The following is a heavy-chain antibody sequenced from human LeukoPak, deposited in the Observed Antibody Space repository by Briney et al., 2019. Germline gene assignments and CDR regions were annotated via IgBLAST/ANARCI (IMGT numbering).Heavy chain of an antibody. J-gene: IGHJ4*02. Sequence: TGGSLRLSCAASGFTFSSYSMNWVRQAPGKGLEWVSTISGSGGNTYYPDSVKGRFTISRDIAKNMLYLEMNSLRTEDTAVYYCARDPQRGAPDYFDSWGQGTLVTVSS. CDR1: GFTFSSYS. CDR3: ARDPQRGAPDYFDS. D-gene: IGHD6-25*01. CDR2: ISGSGGNT. V-gene: IGHV3-23*01.